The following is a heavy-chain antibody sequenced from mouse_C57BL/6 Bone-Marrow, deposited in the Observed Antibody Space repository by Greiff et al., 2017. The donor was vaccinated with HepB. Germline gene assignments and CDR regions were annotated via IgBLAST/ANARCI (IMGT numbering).Heavy chain of an antibody. V-gene: IGHV1-69*01. Sequence: QVQLQQPGAELVMPGASVKLSCKASGYTFTSYWMHWVKQRPGQGLEWIGEIDPSDSYTNYNQKFKGKSTLTVDKSSSTAYMQLSSLTSEDSALYYCARWDYGSSFAYWGQGTLVTVSA. CDR1: GYTFTSYW. J-gene: IGHJ3*01. CDR3: ARWDYGSSFAY. D-gene: IGHD1-1*01. CDR2: IDPSDSYT.